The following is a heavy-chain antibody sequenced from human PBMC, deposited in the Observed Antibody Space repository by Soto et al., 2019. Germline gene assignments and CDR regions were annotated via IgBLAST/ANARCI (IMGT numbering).Heavy chain of an antibody. V-gene: IGHV1-24*01. Sequence: ASVKVSCKVSGYTLTELSMHWVRQAPGKGLEWMGGFDPEDGETIYAQKFQGRVTMTEDTSTDTAYMELSSLISEDTAVYYCATPIRRQWLDYYYYGMDVWGQGTTVTVSS. D-gene: IGHD6-19*01. J-gene: IGHJ6*02. CDR1: GYTLTELS. CDR3: ATPIRRQWLDYYYYGMDV. CDR2: FDPEDGET.